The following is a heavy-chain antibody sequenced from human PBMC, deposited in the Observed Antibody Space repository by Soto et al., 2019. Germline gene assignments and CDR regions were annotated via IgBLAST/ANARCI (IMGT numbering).Heavy chain of an antibody. CDR1: GYTFTSYG. Sequence: ASVKVSCKASGYTFTSYGISWVRQAPGQGLEWMGWISAYNGNTNYAQKLQGRVTMTTDTSTSTAYMELRSLRSDDTAVYYYARDGLDGITIFGVVTLNWFDPWGQGTLVTVSS. CDR3: ARDGLDGITIFGVVTLNWFDP. D-gene: IGHD3-3*01. J-gene: IGHJ5*02. V-gene: IGHV1-18*01. CDR2: ISAYNGNT.